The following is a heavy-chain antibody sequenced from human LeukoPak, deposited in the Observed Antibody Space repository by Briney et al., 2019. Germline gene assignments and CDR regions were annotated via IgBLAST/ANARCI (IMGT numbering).Heavy chain of an antibody. CDR2: IYHSGST. Sequence: SETLSLTCAVSGGSISSSNWWSWVRQPPGKGLEWIGEIYHSGSTNYNPSLKSRVTISVDKSKNQFSLKLSSVTAADTAVYYCARLRVRGVRGLNYYYYYMDVWGKGTTVTISS. J-gene: IGHJ6*03. D-gene: IGHD3-10*01. CDR3: ARLRVRGVRGLNYYYYYMDV. V-gene: IGHV4-4*02. CDR1: GGSISSSNW.